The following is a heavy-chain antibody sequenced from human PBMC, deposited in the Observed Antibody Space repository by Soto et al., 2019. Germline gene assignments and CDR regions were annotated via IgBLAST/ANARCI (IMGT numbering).Heavy chain of an antibody. J-gene: IGHJ6*02. CDR2: INPIFGTA. D-gene: IGHD2-15*01. CDR3: ARGYCSGGSCYGVGFYYYYGMDV. CDR1: GGTFSSYA. V-gene: IGHV1-69*01. Sequence: QVQMVKSGAEVKKPGSSEKVSCKASGGTFSSYAISWVRQAPGQGLEWMGGINPIFGTANYAQKFQGRVTITADESTSTAYMELSSLRSEDTAVYYCARGYCSGGSCYGVGFYYYYGMDVWGQGTTVTVSS.